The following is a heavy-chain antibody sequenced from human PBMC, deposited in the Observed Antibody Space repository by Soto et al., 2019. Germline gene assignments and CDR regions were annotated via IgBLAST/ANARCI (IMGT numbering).Heavy chain of an antibody. V-gene: IGHV3-23*01. J-gene: IGHJ3*02. CDR3: ASTKAVVIAALGI. Sequence: GGSLRLSCTASGFMFNNSAMTWVRQAPGQGLQWVASVSDNGGSRGGTYYADSVKGRFTISRDNSKNTLYLQLDSLTGADTAVYYCASTKAVVIAALGIWGQGTMVTVSS. CDR2: VSDNGGSRGGT. D-gene: IGHD2-21*01. CDR1: GFMFNNSA.